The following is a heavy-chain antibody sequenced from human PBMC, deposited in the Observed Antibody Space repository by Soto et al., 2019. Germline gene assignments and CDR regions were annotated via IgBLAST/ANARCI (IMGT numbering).Heavy chain of an antibody. J-gene: IGHJ4*02. CDR3: AADRDVSSGWSD. CDR2: IVVGSGNT. V-gene: IGHV1-58*02. CDR1: GFTFTSTA. Sequence: AASVKVSSKASGFTFTSTAMRWVRQARGQRLEWIGWIVVGSGNTNYAQKFQERVTITRDMSTSTAYMELSSLRSEDTAVYYCAADRDVSSGWSDWGQGTLVTVSS. D-gene: IGHD6-19*01.